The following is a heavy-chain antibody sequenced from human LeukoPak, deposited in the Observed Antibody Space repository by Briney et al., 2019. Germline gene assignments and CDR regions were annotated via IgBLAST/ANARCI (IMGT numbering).Heavy chain of an antibody. V-gene: IGHV4-4*02. Sequence: SETLSLTCAVSGGSISSSNWWSWVRQPPGKGLEWIGYIYYSGSTNYNPSLKSRVTISVDTSKNQFSLKLSSVTAADTAVYYCARVKGSGPPTAWSQGTLVTVSS. CDR2: IYYSGST. CDR3: ARVKGSGPPTA. D-gene: IGHD2-15*01. J-gene: IGHJ5*02. CDR1: GGSISSSNW.